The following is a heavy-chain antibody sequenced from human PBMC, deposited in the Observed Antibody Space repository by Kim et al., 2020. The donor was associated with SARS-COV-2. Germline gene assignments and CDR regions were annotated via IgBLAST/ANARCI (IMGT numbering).Heavy chain of an antibody. CDR3: ARDRTAFDY. Sequence: GGSLRLSWAVSGLTFSTTDMHWVRQAPGKGLEWIAYISRSGSAIVYADSVKCRFTISRDEAKNSIFLQMNSLRDEDTAVYYCARDRTAFDYWGEGPLVTVS. CDR1: GLTFSTTD. CDR2: ISRSGSAI. V-gene: IGHV3-48*02. D-gene: IGHD1-1*01. J-gene: IGHJ4*02.